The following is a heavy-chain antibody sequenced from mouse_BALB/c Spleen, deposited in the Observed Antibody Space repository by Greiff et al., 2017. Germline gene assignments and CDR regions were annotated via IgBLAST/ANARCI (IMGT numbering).Heavy chain of an antibody. CDR2: IWAGGST. D-gene: IGHD2-14*01. V-gene: IGHV2-9*02. CDR1: GFSLTSYG. Sequence: VQLQESGPGLVAPSQSLSITCTVSGFSLTSYGVHWVRQPPGKGLEWLGVIWAGGSTNYNSALMSRLSISKDNSKSQVFLKMNSLQTDDTAMYYCASHRDWYFDVWGAGTTVTVSS. CDR3: ASHRDWYFDV. J-gene: IGHJ1*01.